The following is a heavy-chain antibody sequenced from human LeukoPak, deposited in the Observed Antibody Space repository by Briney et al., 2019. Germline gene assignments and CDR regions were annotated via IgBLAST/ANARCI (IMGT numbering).Heavy chain of an antibody. CDR1: GFTFSNFA. Sequence: GGSLRLSCVASGFTFSNFAMSWVRQAPGKGLEWVSVINSNGGTTYYAGSVKGRFTISRDNSRNTVSLQMNSLRADDTAIYYCVRVWGSGWYYIDCWGQGTLATVSS. CDR2: INSNGGTT. D-gene: IGHD6-19*01. J-gene: IGHJ4*02. CDR3: VRVWGSGWYYIDC. V-gene: IGHV3-23*01.